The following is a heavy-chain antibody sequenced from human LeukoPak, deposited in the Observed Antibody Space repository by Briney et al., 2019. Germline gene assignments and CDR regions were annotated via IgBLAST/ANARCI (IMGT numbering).Heavy chain of an antibody. V-gene: IGHV1-2*02. J-gene: IGHJ6*02. CDR1: GYTFTGYY. CDR2: INPNSGGT. Sequence: GASVKVSCKASGYTFTGYYMHWVRQAPGQGLEWMGWINPNSGGTNYAQKFQGRVTMTRDTSISTAYMELSSLRSDDTAVYYCARPDLGGVTTRLGYYGMDVWGQGTTVTVSS. D-gene: IGHD4-11*01. CDR3: ARPDLGGVTTRLGYYGMDV.